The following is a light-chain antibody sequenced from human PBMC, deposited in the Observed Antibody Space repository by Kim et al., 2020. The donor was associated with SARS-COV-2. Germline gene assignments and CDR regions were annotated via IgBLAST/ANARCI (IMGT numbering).Light chain of an antibody. J-gene: IGLJ2*01. CDR2: GKN. V-gene: IGLV3-19*01. CDR3: NSRDSNDNVV. Sequence: VALGQTVRNTCQGDRLRSYYATRYQQKPGQAPILVIYGKNNRPSGIPARFSGSSSGNTASLTITGTQAGDEADYYCNSRDSNDNVVFGGGTQLTVL. CDR1: RLRSYY.